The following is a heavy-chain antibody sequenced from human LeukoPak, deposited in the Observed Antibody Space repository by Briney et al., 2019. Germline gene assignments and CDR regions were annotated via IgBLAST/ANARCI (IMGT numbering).Heavy chain of an antibody. Sequence: GGSLRLSCAASGFALSNFEMNWVRQAPGKGLERVANIKQDGSEKYYVDSVKGRFTISRDNAKDSLYLQMNSLRAEDTAVYYCARAPDILTGYYSVSLSYWGQGTLVTVSS. J-gene: IGHJ4*02. CDR1: GFALSNFE. D-gene: IGHD3-9*01. CDR2: IKQDGSEK. V-gene: IGHV3-7*01. CDR3: ARAPDILTGYYSVSLSY.